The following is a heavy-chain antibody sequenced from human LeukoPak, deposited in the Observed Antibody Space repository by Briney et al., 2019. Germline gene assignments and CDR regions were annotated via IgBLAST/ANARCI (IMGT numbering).Heavy chain of an antibody. CDR2: ISGSGGST. Sequence: GYLRFYSSASAFTFSNYAMSWLGQAPGKGLEWVSAISGSGGSTYYADSVKGRFTISRDNSKNTLYLQMNSLRAEDTDVYYCAKGRDSVDIWGQGTMVTVSS. CDR1: AFTFSNYA. CDR3: AKGRDSVDI. J-gene: IGHJ3*02. D-gene: IGHD5-24*01. V-gene: IGHV3-23*01.